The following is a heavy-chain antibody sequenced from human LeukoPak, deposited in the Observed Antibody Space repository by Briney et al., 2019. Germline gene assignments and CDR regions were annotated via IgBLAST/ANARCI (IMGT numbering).Heavy chain of an antibody. V-gene: IGHV4-59*01. CDR3: AREPLEYYGSGSDHAFDI. D-gene: IGHD3-10*01. CDR2: IYYSGST. J-gene: IGHJ3*02. Sequence: SETLSLTCTVSGGSISSYYWSWIRQPPGKGLEWIGYIYYSGSTNYNPSLKSRVTISVDTSKNQFSLKLSSVTAADTAVYYCAREPLEYYGSGSDHAFDIWGQGTMVTVSS. CDR1: GGSISSYY.